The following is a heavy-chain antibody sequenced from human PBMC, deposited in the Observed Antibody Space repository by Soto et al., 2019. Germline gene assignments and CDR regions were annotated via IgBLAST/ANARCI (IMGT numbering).Heavy chain of an antibody. CDR3: AKEGATSLYYFDY. J-gene: IGHJ4*02. V-gene: IGHV3-23*01. D-gene: IGHD5-12*01. CDR2: ISGRGLTT. Sequence: EVQLLESGGGLVQPGGSLGLSCAASGFTFSSYAMSWVRQAPGKGLEWVSTISGRGLTTYLADSVKGRFTISRDNSKSTLYLQMNSLRAEDTAVYYCAKEGATSLYYFDYWGQGTLVSVSS. CDR1: GFTFSSYA.